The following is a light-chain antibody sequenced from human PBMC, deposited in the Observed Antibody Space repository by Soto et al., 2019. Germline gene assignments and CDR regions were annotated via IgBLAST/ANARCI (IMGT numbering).Light chain of an antibody. CDR2: AAS. J-gene: IGKJ1*01. V-gene: IGKV1-27*01. CDR3: QKYNSAPWT. Sequence: DIQMTQSPSSLSASVVDRVTITCRASQGISNYLAWYQQKPGTVPKLLISAASTLQTGVPSRFSGGGSGTDFTLTFSSLQPEDIATYYCQKYNSAPWTFGQGTKVHIK. CDR1: QGISNY.